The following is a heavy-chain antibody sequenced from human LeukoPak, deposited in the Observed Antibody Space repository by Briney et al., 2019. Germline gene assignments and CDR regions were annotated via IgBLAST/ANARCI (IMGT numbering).Heavy chain of an antibody. J-gene: IGHJ4*02. Sequence: SETLSLTCAVYGGSFSGYYWSWIRQPPGKGLEWIGEINHSGSTNYNPSLKSRVTISVDTSKNQFSLKPSSVTAADTAVYYCARMDTYFDYWGQGTLVTVSS. V-gene: IGHV4-34*01. CDR2: INHSGST. CDR3: ARMDTYFDY. CDR1: GGSFSGYY. D-gene: IGHD3/OR15-3a*01.